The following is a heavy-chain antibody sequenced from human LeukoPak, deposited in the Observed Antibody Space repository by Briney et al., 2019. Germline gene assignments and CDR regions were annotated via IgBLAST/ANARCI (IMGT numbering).Heavy chain of an antibody. J-gene: IGHJ5*02. CDR3: ATVPYYGDLKGNWFDP. V-gene: IGHV1-24*01. CDR1: GYTLTELS. CDR2: FDPEDGET. D-gene: IGHD4-17*01. Sequence: ASGKVSGKVSGYTLTELSTLWVRQAPGKGLGWRGGFDPEDGETIYAQEFQGRVTMTEDTSTDTAYMELSSLRSEDTAVYYCATVPYYGDLKGNWFDPWGQGTLVTVSS.